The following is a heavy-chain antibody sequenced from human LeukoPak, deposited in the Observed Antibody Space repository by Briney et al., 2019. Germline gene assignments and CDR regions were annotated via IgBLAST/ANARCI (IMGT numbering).Heavy chain of an antibody. CDR1: GFTFSSYE. CDR3: ARDRVGYSYGYDY. Sequence: GGSLRLSCAASGFTFSSYEMNWVRQAPGKGLEWVSVIYSGGSTYYADSVKGRFTISRDNSKNTVYLQMNSLRAEDTAVYYCARDRVGYSYGYDYWGQGTLVTVSS. J-gene: IGHJ4*02. V-gene: IGHV3-66*01. CDR2: IYSGGST. D-gene: IGHD5-18*01.